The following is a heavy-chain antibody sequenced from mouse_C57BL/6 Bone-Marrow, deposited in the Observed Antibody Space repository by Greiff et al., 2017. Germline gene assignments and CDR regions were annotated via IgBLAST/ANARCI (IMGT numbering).Heavy chain of an antibody. V-gene: IGHV1-75*01. J-gene: IGHJ1*03. CDR3: ARGIYYGNYGWYFDV. CDR1: GYTFTDYY. D-gene: IGHD2-1*01. Sequence: VQLQESGPELVKPGASVKISCKASGYTFTDYYINWVKQRPGQGLEWIGWIFPGSGSTYYNEKFKGKATLTVDKSSSTAYMLLSSLTSEDSAVYFCARGIYYGNYGWYFDVWGTGTTVTVSS. CDR2: IFPGSGST.